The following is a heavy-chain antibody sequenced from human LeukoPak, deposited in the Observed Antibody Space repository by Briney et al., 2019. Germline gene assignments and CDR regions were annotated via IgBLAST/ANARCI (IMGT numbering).Heavy chain of an antibody. J-gene: IGHJ6*02. CDR2: ISSSSSYI. Sequence: GGSLRLSCAASGFTFSSYSMNWVRQAPGKGLEWVSSISSSSSYIYYAGSVKGRFTISRDNAKNSLYLQMNSLRAEDTAVYYCARNVGYCSSTSCYNYGMDVWGQGTTVTVSS. CDR1: GFTFSSYS. V-gene: IGHV3-21*01. CDR3: ARNVGYCSSTSCYNYGMDV. D-gene: IGHD2-2*02.